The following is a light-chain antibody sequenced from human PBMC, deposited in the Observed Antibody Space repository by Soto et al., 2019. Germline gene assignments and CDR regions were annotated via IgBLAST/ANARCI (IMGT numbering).Light chain of an antibody. CDR1: LSVSSGY. Sequence: EIVLTQSPGTLSLSPGERATLSCRASLSVSSGYLAWYQQKPGQAPRLLIYGASSRATGIPDRFSGSGSGTDFTLTINRLETADFAVYYCQQYGSSPITFGPGTKVDIK. V-gene: IGKV3-20*01. J-gene: IGKJ3*01. CDR3: QQYGSSPIT. CDR2: GAS.